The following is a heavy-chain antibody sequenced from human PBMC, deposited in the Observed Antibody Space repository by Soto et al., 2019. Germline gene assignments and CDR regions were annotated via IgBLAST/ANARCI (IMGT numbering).Heavy chain of an antibody. V-gene: IGHV1-18*01. CDR2: IYIDDT. CDR3: ARDRDWNLDY. J-gene: IGHJ4*02. CDR1: GYTFSNYG. Sequence: QVQLVQSGAEVKKPGASVKVSCKASGYTFSNYGFSWLRQAPGQGLEWIDWIYIDDTKYAQNLQGRVTMTTDTSTNTIYMELRSLTSADTAVYYCARDRDWNLDYWGQGTLVTVSS. D-gene: IGHD1-1*01.